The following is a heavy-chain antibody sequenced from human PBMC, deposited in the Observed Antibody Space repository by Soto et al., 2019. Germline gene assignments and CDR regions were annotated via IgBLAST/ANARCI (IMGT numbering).Heavy chain of an antibody. CDR2: IYHSGST. D-gene: IGHD3-22*01. Sequence: SETLSLTCAVSGGSISSGGYSWSWIRQPPGKGLEWIGYIYHSGSTYYNPSLKSRVTISVDRSKNQFSLKLSSVTAADMAVYYCAREGVGSSGLVDYWGQGTLVTVSS. J-gene: IGHJ4*02. CDR1: GGSISSGGYS. CDR3: AREGVGSSGLVDY. V-gene: IGHV4-30-2*01.